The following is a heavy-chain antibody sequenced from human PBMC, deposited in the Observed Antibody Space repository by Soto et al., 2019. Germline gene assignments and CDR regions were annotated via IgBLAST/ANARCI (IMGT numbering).Heavy chain of an antibody. Sequence: TLSLTCAVYGGSFSGYYWSWIRQPPGKGLEWIGEINHSGSTNYNPSLKSRVTISVDTSKNQFSLKLSSVTDADTAVYYCARGQKRDIVVVPAANGIYNWFDSWGQGTLVTVSS. CDR2: INHSGST. CDR3: ARGQKRDIVVVPAANGIYNWFDS. D-gene: IGHD2-2*01. V-gene: IGHV4-34*01. CDR1: GGSFSGYY. J-gene: IGHJ5*01.